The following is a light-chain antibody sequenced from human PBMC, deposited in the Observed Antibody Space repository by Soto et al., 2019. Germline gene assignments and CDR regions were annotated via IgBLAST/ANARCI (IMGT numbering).Light chain of an antibody. CDR3: QSYDSDNHVV. J-gene: IGLJ2*01. Sequence: NFMLTQPHSVSESPGKTITISCTRNSGSIASNHVQWYQRRPGNAPTTVIFEDNEKPSGVPDRFSGSIDTSSNSASLTISRLKTEDEADYYCQSYDSDNHVVFGGGTKVTVL. V-gene: IGLV6-57*04. CDR2: EDN. CDR1: SGSIASNH.